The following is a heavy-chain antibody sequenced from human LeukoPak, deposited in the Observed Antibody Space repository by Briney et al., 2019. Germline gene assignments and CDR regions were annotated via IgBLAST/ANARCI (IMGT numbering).Heavy chain of an antibody. CDR2: INHSGST. CDR3: ASSDCGGDCYSLDAFDI. Sequence: SETLSLTCAVYGGSFSGYYWSWIRQPPGKGLEWIGEINHSGSTNYNPSLKSRVTISVDTSKNQFSLKLSSVTAADTAVYYCASSDCGGDCYSLDAFDIWGQGTMVTVSS. V-gene: IGHV4-34*01. D-gene: IGHD2-21*02. J-gene: IGHJ3*02. CDR1: GGSFSGYY.